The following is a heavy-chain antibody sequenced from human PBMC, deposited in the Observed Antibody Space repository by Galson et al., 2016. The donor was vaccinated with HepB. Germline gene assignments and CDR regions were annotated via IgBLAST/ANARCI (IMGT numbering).Heavy chain of an antibody. CDR2: XXXSGXX. V-gene: IGHV4-39*01. Sequence: SETLSLTCGVSGGAFXXXSYXXXWXXXSPXXXLEXXXSXXXSGXXXYKXXLKSRLVISLDTSXNQFSXNLTSVTAADTALYYCAGGRMGWGYFDSWGQXALXXVSS. D-gene: IGHD3-16*01. J-gene: IGHJ4*02. CDR1: GGAFXXXSYX. CDR3: AGGRMGWGYFDS.